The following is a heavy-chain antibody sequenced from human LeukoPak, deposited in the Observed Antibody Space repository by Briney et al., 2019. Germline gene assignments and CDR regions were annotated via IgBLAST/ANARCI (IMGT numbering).Heavy chain of an antibody. D-gene: IGHD3-10*01. V-gene: IGHV3-53*04. Sequence: GGSLRLSCAAAGFTVSSNYMSWVRQAPGKGLEWVSFIYGGSNTFYADSVKGRFTISRHNSKNTLYLQMNSLRPEDTAVYYCARDSGDYYGSGPFDCWGQGSLVIVSS. CDR3: ARDSGDYYGSGPFDC. CDR1: GFTVSSNY. CDR2: IYGGSNT. J-gene: IGHJ4*02.